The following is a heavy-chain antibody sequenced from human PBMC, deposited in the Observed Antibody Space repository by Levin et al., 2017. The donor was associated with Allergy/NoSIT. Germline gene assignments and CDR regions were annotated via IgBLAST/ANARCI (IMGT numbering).Heavy chain of an antibody. V-gene: IGHV4-59*01. CDR2: IYYSGST. CDR3: ARAGGYYGSGSYYNDLYYFDY. CDR1: GGSISSYY. J-gene: IGHJ4*02. D-gene: IGHD3-10*01. Sequence: PSETLSLTCTVSGGSISSYYWSWIRQPPGKGLEWIGYIYYSGSTNYNPSLKSRVTISVDTSKNQFSLKLSSVTAADTAVYYCARAGGYYGSGSYYNDLYYFDYWGQGTLVTVSS.